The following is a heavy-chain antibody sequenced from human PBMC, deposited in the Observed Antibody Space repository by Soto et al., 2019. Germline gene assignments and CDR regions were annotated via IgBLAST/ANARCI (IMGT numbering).Heavy chain of an antibody. J-gene: IGHJ6*02. D-gene: IGHD6-13*01. CDR2: IWYDGSNK. CDR3: ARDQTSIAAAVKGAETYGMDV. Sequence: HPGGSLRLSCAASGFTFSSYGMHWVRQAPGKGLEWVAVIWYDGSNKYYADSVKGRFTISRDNSKNTLYLQMNSLRAEDTAVYYCARDQTSIAAAVKGAETYGMDVWGQGTTVTVSS. CDR1: GFTFSSYG. V-gene: IGHV3-33*01.